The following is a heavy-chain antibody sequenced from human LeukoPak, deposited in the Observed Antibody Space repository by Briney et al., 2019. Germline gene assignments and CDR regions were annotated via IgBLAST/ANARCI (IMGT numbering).Heavy chain of an antibody. J-gene: IGHJ4*02. Sequence: PGRSLRLSCAASGFTFSSYGMQWVRQAPGKGLEWVAVISYDGSKRYYADSVKGRFTISRDNSKNTLYLQMNSLRADDTAVYYCAKNRGLFESCDFWGQGTLVTVSS. CDR1: GFTFSSYG. CDR2: ISYDGSKR. V-gene: IGHV3-30*18. CDR3: AKNRGLFESCDF.